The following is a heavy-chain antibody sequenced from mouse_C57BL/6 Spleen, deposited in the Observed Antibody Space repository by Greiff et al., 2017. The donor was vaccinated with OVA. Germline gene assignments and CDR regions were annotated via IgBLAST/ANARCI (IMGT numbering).Heavy chain of an antibody. Sequence: VKDRFTISRDDSESMLYLQMNNLKTEDTAMYYCVRDSNYYAMDYWGQGTSVTVSS. CDR3: VRDSNYYAMDY. J-gene: IGHJ4*01. D-gene: IGHD2-5*01. V-gene: IGHV10-1*01.